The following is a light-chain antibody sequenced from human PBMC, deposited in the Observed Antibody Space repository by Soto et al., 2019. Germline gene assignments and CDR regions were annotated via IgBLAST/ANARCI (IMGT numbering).Light chain of an antibody. V-gene: IGKV3-15*01. J-gene: IGKJ1*01. Sequence: TVMTQSPATLSMSPGDRAALSCRASLNVATNMAWYQQKPGQAPRRLLYGASIRATGVPARFTGSGSGTEFTLTINNLQSEDFAVYYCHQYNTGLRTFGRGTRVEV. CDR1: LNVATN. CDR3: HQYNTGLRT. CDR2: GAS.